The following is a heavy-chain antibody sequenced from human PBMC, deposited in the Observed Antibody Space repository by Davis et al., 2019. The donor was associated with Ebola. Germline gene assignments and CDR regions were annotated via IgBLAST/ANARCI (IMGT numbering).Heavy chain of an antibody. V-gene: IGHV1-2*02. CDR3: ATELVTTVVTPASDAFDI. D-gene: IGHD4-23*01. J-gene: IGHJ3*02. Sequence: ASVKVSCKASGYTFTGYYMHWVRQAPGQGLEWMGWINPNSGGTNYAQKFQGRVTMTRDTSISTAYMELSRLRSEDTAVYYCATELVTTVVTPASDAFDIWGQGTMVTVSS. CDR2: INPNSGGT. CDR1: GYTFTGYY.